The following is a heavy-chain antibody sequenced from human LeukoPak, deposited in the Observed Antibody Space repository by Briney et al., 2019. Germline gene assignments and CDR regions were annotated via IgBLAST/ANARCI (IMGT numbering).Heavy chain of an antibody. J-gene: IGHJ4*02. CDR1: GFTFSSYS. D-gene: IGHD1-26*01. V-gene: IGHV3-48*04. CDR3: AGGSPEDFSDY. CDR2: ISSSSSTI. Sequence: ESGGSLRLSCAASGFTFSSYSMNWVRQAPGKGLEWVSYISSSSSTIYYADSVKGRFTISRDNAKNSLYLQMNSLRAEDTAVYYCAGGSPEDFSDYWGQGTLVTVSS.